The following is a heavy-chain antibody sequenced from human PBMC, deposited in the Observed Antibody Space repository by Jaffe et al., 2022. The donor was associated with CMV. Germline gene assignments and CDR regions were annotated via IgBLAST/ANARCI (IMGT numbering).Heavy chain of an antibody. CDR3: AKDPRELGWAVGDYFDY. CDR2: ISGSGGST. J-gene: IGHJ4*02. CDR1: GFTFSSYA. Sequence: EVQLVESGGGLVQPGGSLRLSCAASGFTFSSYAMSWVRQAPGKGLEWVSAISGSGGSTYYADSVKGRFTISRDNSKNTLYLQMNSLRAEDTAVYYCAKDPRELGWAVGDYFDYWGQGTLVTVSS. D-gene: IGHD1-26*01. V-gene: IGHV3-23*04.